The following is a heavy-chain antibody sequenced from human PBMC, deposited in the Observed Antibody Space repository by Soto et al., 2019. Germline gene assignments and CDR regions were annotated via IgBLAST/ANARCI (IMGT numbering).Heavy chain of an antibody. CDR2: IYYSGST. V-gene: IGHV4-30-4*01. CDR1: GGSISSGDYY. D-gene: IGHD3-22*01. J-gene: IGHJ4*02. CDR3: ARSQPYYYDSSGYYEYFDY. Sequence: QVQLQESGPGLVKPSQTLSLTCTVSGGSISSGDYYWSWIRQPPGKGLEWIGYIYYSGSTYYNPSLKSRVTISVDTSKNQCSLKLSSVTAADTAVYYCARSQPYYYDSSGYYEYFDYWGQGTLVTVSS.